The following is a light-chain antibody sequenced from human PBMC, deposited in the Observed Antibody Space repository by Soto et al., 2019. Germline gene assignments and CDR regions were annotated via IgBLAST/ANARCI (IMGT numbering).Light chain of an antibody. CDR2: GAS. J-gene: IGKJ3*01. V-gene: IGKV3-20*01. CDR3: QQYGDSLFT. Sequence: EIVLTQSPGTLSLSPGERATLSCRASQSVSSNFLAWYQHKPGQAPRLLIYGASSRATGIPDRFSGSGSGTAFTLTISRLEPEDVAVFCCQQYGDSLFTFGPGTKVDIK. CDR1: QSVSSNF.